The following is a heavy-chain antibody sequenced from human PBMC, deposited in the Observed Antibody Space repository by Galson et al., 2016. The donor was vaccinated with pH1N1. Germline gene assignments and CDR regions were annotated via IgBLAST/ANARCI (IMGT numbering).Heavy chain of an antibody. CDR2: ISGSDAST. V-gene: IGHV3-23*01. D-gene: IGHD3-10*02. CDR3: AKFCSTCPFDY. J-gene: IGHJ4*02. Sequence: SLRLSCAASGFTFSDYAMSWVRQAPGKGLQWVSTISGSDASTYYAASVEGRFTISRDNSKSTLFLQLDRLRAEDTAVYYCAKFCSTCPFDYWGQGVLVVVSA. CDR1: GFTFSDYA.